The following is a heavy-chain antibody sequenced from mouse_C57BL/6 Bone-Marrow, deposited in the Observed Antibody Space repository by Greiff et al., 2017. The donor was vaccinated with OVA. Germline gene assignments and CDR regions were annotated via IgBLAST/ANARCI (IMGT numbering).Heavy chain of an antibody. CDR2: IYPGSGNT. CDR3: ARSIWDGPDY. D-gene: IGHD4-1*01. Sequence: QVQLQQSGAELVRPGASVKLSCKASGYTFTDYYINWVKQRPGQGLEWIARIYPGSGNTYYNEKFKGKATLTAEKSSSTAYMQLSILTSEDSAVYFCARSIWDGPDYWGQGTTLTVSS. J-gene: IGHJ2*01. CDR1: GYTFTDYY. V-gene: IGHV1-76*01.